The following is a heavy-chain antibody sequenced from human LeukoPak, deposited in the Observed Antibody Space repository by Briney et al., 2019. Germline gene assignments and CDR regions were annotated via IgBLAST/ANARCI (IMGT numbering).Heavy chain of an antibody. Sequence: GASLKVSCKAPGYTFTGYYMHWVRHAPGQGLEWMGWINPNSGGTNYAQKFQGRVTMTRDTSISTAYMELSRLRSDDTAVYYCARGQDELLWFGEFDYYYYGMDVWGQGTTVTVSS. CDR1: GYTFTGYY. CDR2: INPNSGGT. J-gene: IGHJ6*02. D-gene: IGHD3-10*01. V-gene: IGHV1-2*02. CDR3: ARGQDELLWFGEFDYYYYGMDV.